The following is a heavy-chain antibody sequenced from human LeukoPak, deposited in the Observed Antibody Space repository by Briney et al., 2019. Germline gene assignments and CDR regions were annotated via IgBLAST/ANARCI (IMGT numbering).Heavy chain of an antibody. Sequence: ASVKVSCKASGYTFTGYYMHWVRQAPGQGLEWMGWINPNSGGTNYAQKFKGRVTMTRDTSISRAYMELSRLRSDDTAGYYCARGVRYSSGLYNFDYWGQGTLVTVSS. V-gene: IGHV1-2*02. D-gene: IGHD6-19*01. CDR3: ARGVRYSSGLYNFDY. CDR2: INPNSGGT. CDR1: GYTFTGYY. J-gene: IGHJ4*02.